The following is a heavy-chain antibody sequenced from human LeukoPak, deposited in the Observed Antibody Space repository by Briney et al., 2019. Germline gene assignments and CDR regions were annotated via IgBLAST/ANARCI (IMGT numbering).Heavy chain of an antibody. CDR1: GGSFSSFY. J-gene: IGHJ4*02. D-gene: IGHD2-2*01. CDR3: ARWPKCSSTSCPLDY. CDR2: IYYSGSP. Sequence: PSETLSLTCTVSGGSFSSFYWSWIRQPPGKGLEWIGYIYYSGSPNYNPSLKSRVTISVDTSKIQFSLKLSSVTAADTDVYYCARWPKCSSTSCPLDYWGQGTLVTVSS. V-gene: IGHV4-59*01.